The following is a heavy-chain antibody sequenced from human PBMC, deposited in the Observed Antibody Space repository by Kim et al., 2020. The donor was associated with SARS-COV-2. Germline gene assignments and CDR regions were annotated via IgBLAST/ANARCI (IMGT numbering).Heavy chain of an antibody. V-gene: IGHV3-15*01. D-gene: IGHD3-3*01. CDR2: IKRKSDGETT. CDR3: VTTEEWMDV. J-gene: IGHJ6*02. CDR1: GFTFTNAW. Sequence: GGSLRLSCAGSGFTFTNAWMSWVRQAPGKGLEWVGRIKRKSDGETTDYAAPVKGRFTISRDDTKNTLYQQINSLKTEDTAVYYCVTTEEWMDVWGQGTTVTVSS.